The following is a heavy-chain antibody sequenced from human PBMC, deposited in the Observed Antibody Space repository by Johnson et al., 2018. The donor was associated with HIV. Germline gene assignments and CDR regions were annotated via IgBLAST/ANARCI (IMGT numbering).Heavy chain of an antibody. J-gene: IGHJ3*02. V-gene: IGHV3-9*01. CDR2: ISWNSGSI. D-gene: IGHD3-22*01. Sequence: LVESGGGLVQPGRSLRLSCAASGFTFDDYAMHWVRQAPGKGLEWVSGISWNSGSIGYADSVKGRFTISRDNAKNSLYLQMNSLRAEDTAVYYCAREYSSGYPDAFDIWGQGTMVTVSS. CDR3: AREYSSGYPDAFDI. CDR1: GFTFDDYA.